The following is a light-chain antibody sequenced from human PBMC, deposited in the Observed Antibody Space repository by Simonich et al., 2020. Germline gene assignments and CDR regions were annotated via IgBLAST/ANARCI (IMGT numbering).Light chain of an antibody. Sequence: QSALTQPASVSGSPGQSITISCTGTSSDVGSYNLVSWYQQHPGKAPKLMIYEGRKRPSGVSNRCSGSKSGNTASLTISGLQAEDEADYYCSSYTSSSTWVFGGGTKLTVL. CDR3: SSYTSSSTWV. V-gene: IGLV2-14*02. CDR1: SSDVGSYNL. CDR2: EGR. J-gene: IGLJ3*02.